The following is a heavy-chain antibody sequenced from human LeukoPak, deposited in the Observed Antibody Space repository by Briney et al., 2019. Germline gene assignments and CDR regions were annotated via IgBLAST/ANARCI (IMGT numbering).Heavy chain of an antibody. V-gene: IGHV1-18*01. J-gene: IGHJ5*02. D-gene: IGHD3-10*01. CDR3: ARVCATLDSGGYNWFDP. Sequence: ASVKVSCKASGYTFASYGITWVRQAPGQGLEWMGWISAYNGNTNYAQNLQGRVTMTTDTSTSTVYMELRSLTSDDTAVYYCARVCATLDSGGYNWFDPWGQGTQVTVSS. CDR2: ISAYNGNT. CDR1: GYTFASYG.